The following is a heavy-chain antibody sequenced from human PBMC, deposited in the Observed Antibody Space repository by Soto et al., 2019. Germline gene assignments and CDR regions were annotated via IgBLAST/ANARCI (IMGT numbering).Heavy chain of an antibody. CDR1: GGSISSGGYY. CDR3: ARDQLTGYDYYYYGMDV. V-gene: IGHV4-31*03. Sequence: SETLSLTCTVSGGSISSGGYYWSWIRQHPGKGLEWIGYIYYSGSTYYKPSLKSRVTISVDTSKNQFSLKPSSVTAADTAVYYCARDQLTGYDYYYYGMDVWGQGTTVTVSS. J-gene: IGHJ6*02. D-gene: IGHD3-9*01. CDR2: IYYSGST.